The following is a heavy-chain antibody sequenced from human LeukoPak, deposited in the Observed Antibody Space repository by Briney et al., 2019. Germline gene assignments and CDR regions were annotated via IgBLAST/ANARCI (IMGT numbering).Heavy chain of an antibody. CDR1: GFTFSSYW. Sequence: PGGSLRLSCAASGFTFSSYWMSWVRQAPGKGLEWVANIKQDGSEKYYVDSVKGRFTISRDNAKNSLYLQMNSLRAEDTAVYYCARADFWSGQAHMDVWGKGTTVTVSS. CDR3: ARADFWSGQAHMDV. CDR2: IKQDGSEK. D-gene: IGHD3-3*01. J-gene: IGHJ6*03. V-gene: IGHV3-7*04.